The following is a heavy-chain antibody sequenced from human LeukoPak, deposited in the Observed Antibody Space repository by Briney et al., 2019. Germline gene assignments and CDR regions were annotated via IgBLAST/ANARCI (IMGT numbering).Heavy chain of an antibody. Sequence: PSETLSLTCAASGGSFSGYYWSWVRQPPEKGLEWIGEINYHGTTTYNPSLKSRVTISVDTSKRQFSLRLGSVTAADAAVYYCAGIWLGINAFDVWGQGTVVRFST. CDR2: INYHGTT. V-gene: IGHV4-34*01. CDR3: AGIWLGINAFDV. CDR1: GGSFSGYY. D-gene: IGHD3-9*01. J-gene: IGHJ3*01.